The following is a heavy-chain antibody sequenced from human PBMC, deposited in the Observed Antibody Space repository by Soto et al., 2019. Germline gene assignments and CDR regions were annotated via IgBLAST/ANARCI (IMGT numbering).Heavy chain of an antibody. Sequence: GESLKISCKGSGYSFTSYWIGWVRQMPGKGLEWMGIIYPGDSDTRSSPSFQGQVTISADKSISTAYLQWSSLKASDTAMYYCARLLVMELVLPELFDYWCQGILVSVS. CDR3: ARLLVMELVLPELFDY. D-gene: IGHD1-7*01. CDR1: GYSFTSYW. J-gene: IGHJ4*02. V-gene: IGHV5-51*01. CDR2: IYPGDSDT.